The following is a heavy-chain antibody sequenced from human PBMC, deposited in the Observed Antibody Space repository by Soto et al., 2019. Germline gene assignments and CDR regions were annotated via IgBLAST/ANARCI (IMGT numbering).Heavy chain of an antibody. CDR2: INHSGSS. CDR1: FGTFSGYY. J-gene: IGHJ6*02. Sequence: TLSVTWTVYFGTFSGYYWRWILQPPVKLLEFIWEINHSGSSNYNPSLKSRVTISVDTSKNQFSLKLSSVTAADTAVYYCARLPPKPLAVAGYYYYYGMEVWGQGTTVTVSS. CDR3: ARLPPKPLAVAGYYYYYGMEV. D-gene: IGHD6-19*01. V-gene: IGHV4-34*01.